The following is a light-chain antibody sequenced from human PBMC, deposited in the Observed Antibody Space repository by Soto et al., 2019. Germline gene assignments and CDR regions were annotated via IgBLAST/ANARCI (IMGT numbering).Light chain of an antibody. CDR2: DAS. J-gene: IGKJ3*01. CDR1: QSVGSY. V-gene: IGKV3-11*01. Sequence: PGARATLSCRASQSVGSYLAWYQQKPGQAPRLLIYDASNRATGIPARFSGSGSGTDFTLTISSLEPEDFAVYYCQQRTNWPSFTFGPGTKVDI. CDR3: QQRTNWPSFT.